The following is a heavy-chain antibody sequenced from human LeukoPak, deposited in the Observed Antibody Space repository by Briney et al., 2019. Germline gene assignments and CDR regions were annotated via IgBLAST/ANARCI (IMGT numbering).Heavy chain of an antibody. J-gene: IGHJ6*03. CDR2: IYYSGST. V-gene: IGHV4-31*03. CDR1: GGSISSGGYY. CDR3: ARDLLGSGYTPFGYYYMDV. D-gene: IGHD3-22*01. Sequence: SETLALTCTVSGGSISSGGYYWSWIRQHPGKGLEWIGYIYYSGSTYYNPSLKSRVTISVDTSKNQFSLKLSSVTAADTAVYYCARDLLGSGYTPFGYYYMDVWGKGTTVTVSS.